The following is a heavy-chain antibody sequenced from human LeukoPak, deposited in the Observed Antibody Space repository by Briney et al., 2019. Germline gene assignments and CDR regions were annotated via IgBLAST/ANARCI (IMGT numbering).Heavy chain of an antibody. J-gene: IGHJ6*02. Sequence: GGSLRLSCAASGFTCSSYGMHWVRQAPGKGLEWVAVISYDGSNKYYADSVKGRFTISRDNSKNTLYLQMNSLRAEDTAVYYCAKEAYCSGGSCLGDGYYGMDVWGQGTTVTVSS. CDR1: GFTCSSYG. V-gene: IGHV3-30*18. D-gene: IGHD2-15*01. CDR2: ISYDGSNK. CDR3: AKEAYCSGGSCLGDGYYGMDV.